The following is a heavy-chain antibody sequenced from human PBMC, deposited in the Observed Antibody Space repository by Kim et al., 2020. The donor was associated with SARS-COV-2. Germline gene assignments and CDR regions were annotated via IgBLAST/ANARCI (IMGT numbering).Heavy chain of an antibody. CDR2: IYHSGST. D-gene: IGHD3-22*01. J-gene: IGHJ3*02. V-gene: IGHV4-30-2*01. CDR3: ASTTKDYDSSGYGAFDI. Sequence: SETLSLTCAVSGGSISSGGYSWSWIRQPPGKGLEWIGYIYHSGSTYYNPSLKSRVTISVDRSKNQFSLKLSSVTAADTAVYYCASTTKDYDSSGYGAFDIWGQGTMVTVSS. CDR1: GGSISSGGYS.